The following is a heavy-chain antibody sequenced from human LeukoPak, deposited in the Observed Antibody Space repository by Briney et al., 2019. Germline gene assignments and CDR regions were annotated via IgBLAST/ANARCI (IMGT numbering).Heavy chain of an antibody. Sequence: KHGESLQISCQGSGSSFTSYWIGWVRQMPGKGLEWMGIIYPGDSDTRYSPSFQGQVTISADKSISTAYLQWSSLKASDTAMYYCARLWTAMANDYWGQGTLVTVSS. D-gene: IGHD5-18*01. V-gene: IGHV5-51*01. CDR2: IYPGDSDT. CDR3: ARLWTAMANDY. CDR1: GSSFTSYW. J-gene: IGHJ4*02.